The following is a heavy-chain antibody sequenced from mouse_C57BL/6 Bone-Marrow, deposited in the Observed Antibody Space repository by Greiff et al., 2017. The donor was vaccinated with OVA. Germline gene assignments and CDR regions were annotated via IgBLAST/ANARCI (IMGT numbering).Heavy chain of an antibody. V-gene: IGHV1-39*01. CDR1: GYSFTDYN. D-gene: IGHD1-1*01. CDR3: ARGYYGREYFDV. J-gene: IGHJ1*03. Sequence: VQLKESGPELVKPGASVKISCKASGYSFTDYNMNWVKPSNGKSLEWIGVINPNYGTTSYNQKFKGKATLTVDQSSTTANMQLNSLTSEDSAVYYCARGYYGREYFDVWGTGTTVTVSS. CDR2: INPNYGTT.